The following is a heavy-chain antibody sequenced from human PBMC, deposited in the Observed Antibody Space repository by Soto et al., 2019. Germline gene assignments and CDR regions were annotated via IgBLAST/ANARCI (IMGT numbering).Heavy chain of an antibody. CDR1: GGTFSSYG. CDR3: ARGLSYYDSSGYSDAFDI. J-gene: IGHJ3*02. CDR2: IIPVFGIE. D-gene: IGHD3-22*01. V-gene: IGHV1-69*01. Sequence: HVQLVQSGAEVKKPGSSVKVSCKASGGTFSSYGVSWVRQAPGQGLEWMGRIIPVFGIEHYAQKSQGRVTVTADESTRTAYMEPSGLTSEDTAVYYCARGLSYYDSSGYSDAFDIWGQGTLVTVSS.